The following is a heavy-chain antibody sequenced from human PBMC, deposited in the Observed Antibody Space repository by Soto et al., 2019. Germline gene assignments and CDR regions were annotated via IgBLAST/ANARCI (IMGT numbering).Heavy chain of an antibody. J-gene: IGHJ6*02. D-gene: IGHD6-19*01. CDR3: TTDSRSGWAPYGMDV. CDR2: IKSKTDGGTT. Sequence: GGSLRLSCAASGFTFSNAWMNWVRQAPGKGLEWVGRIKSKTDGGTTDYAAPVKGRFTISRDDSKNTLYLQMNSLKTEDTAVYYCTTDSRSGWAPYGMDVWGQGTTVTVSS. CDR1: GFTFSNAW. V-gene: IGHV3-15*07.